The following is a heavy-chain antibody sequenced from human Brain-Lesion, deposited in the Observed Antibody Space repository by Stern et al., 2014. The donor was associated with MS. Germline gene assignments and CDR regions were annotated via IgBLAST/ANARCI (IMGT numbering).Heavy chain of an antibody. CDR2: INGDGSRT. J-gene: IGHJ5*02. CDR3: ARAHVDTWDWFDP. Sequence: EVQLVESRGDLVQPGGSLRLSCTASGFTFSTYWMHWVRQAPGKGLVWASRINGDGSRTSYADSVKGRFTISRDNAKNTLYVQMNSLRVEDTAVYYCARAHVDTWDWFDPWGQGTLVTVSS. V-gene: IGHV3-74*02. CDR1: GFTFSTYW. D-gene: IGHD5-18*01.